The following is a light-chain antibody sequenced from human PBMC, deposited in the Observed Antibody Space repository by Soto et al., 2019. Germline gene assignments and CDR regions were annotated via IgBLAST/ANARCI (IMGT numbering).Light chain of an antibody. CDR1: SSDVGGYNY. J-gene: IGLJ1*01. CDR2: AVT. CDR3: SSYTSSNTL. Sequence: QSVLTQPASVSGSPGQSITISCTGTSSDVGGYNYVSWYQQHPGKAPKLMIYAVTDRPSGVSSRFSGSKSGNTASLTISGLQAEDEADYYCSSYTSSNTLFGTGTKLTVL. V-gene: IGLV2-14*01.